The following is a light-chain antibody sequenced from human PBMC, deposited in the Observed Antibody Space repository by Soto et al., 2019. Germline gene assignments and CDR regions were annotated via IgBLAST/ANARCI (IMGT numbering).Light chain of an antibody. CDR2: EVR. CDR1: MRDVGAYNL. V-gene: IGLV2-14*01. CDR3: SSYTSKSSLI. Sequence: LAQPASVSGSPGQSITISCAGTMRDVGAYNLVSWYQQHPGRAPQLIIYEVRNRSSGISFRFSGSKSGNTASLTISGLQAEDEADYYCSSYTSKSSLIFGGGTKVTVL. J-gene: IGLJ2*01.